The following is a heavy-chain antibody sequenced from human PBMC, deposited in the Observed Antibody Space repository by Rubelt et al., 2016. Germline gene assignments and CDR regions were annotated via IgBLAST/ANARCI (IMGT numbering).Heavy chain of an antibody. D-gene: IGHD2-15*01. Sequence: QVQLQQWGAGLLKPSETLSLTCAVYGGSFSGYYWSWIRQPPGKGLEWIGNTYYGGSTFYNPSLKSRVTISIDTSKNQFSLKLYSVTAAGSALYYWAKITVGYCSGNDCKDCWGQGTLVTVSS. CDR3: AKITVGYCSGNDCKDC. J-gene: IGHJ4*02. CDR1: GGSFSGYY. CDR2: TYYGGST. V-gene: IGHV4-34*01.